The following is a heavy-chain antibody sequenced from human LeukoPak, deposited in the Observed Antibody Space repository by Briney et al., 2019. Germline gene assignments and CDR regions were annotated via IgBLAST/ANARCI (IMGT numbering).Heavy chain of an antibody. J-gene: IGHJ6*03. CDR3: ARVRCSGGSCPYYYYYYYMDV. D-gene: IGHD2-15*01. CDR2: IYTSGST. V-gene: IGHV4-4*07. CDR1: GGSISSYY. Sequence: SETLSLTCTVSGGSISSYYWSWIRQPAGKGLEWIGRIYTSGSTNYNPSLKSRVTMSVDTSKNQFSLKLSSVTAADTAVYYCARVRCSGGSCPYYYYYYYMDVWGKGTTVTVSS.